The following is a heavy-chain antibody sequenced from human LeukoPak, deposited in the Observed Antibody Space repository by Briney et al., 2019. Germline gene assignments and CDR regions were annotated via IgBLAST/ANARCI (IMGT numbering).Heavy chain of an antibody. CDR2: ISSSSSTI. D-gene: IGHD3-22*01. J-gene: IGHJ5*02. Sequence: PGGSLRLSCAASGFTFSSYGMTWVRQAPGKGLEWVSYISSSSSTIYYADSVKGRFTISRDNAKNSLYLQMNSLRAEDTAVYYCARSVRRYYDSSGSKGFDPWGQGTLVTVSS. CDR1: GFTFSSYG. CDR3: ARSVRRYYDSSGSKGFDP. V-gene: IGHV3-48*04.